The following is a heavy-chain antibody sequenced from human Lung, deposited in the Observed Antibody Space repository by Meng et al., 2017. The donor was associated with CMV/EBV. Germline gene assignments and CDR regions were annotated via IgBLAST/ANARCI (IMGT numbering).Heavy chain of an antibody. J-gene: IGHJ4*02. V-gene: IGHV3-23*01. CDR1: GFTFSSSA. Sequence: ESLKISXAASGFTFSSSAMSWVRQAPGKGLEWVSAITASGGSTYHADSVRGRFTISRDNSKNTLYLQLNSLRVEDTAVYYCAKAFSSGWYREYYDYWGQGTLVTCSS. CDR2: ITASGGST. D-gene: IGHD6-13*01. CDR3: AKAFSSGWYREYYDY.